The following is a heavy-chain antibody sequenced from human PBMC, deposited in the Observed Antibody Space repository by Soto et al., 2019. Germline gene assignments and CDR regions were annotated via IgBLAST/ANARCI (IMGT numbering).Heavy chain of an antibody. J-gene: IGHJ3*02. CDR2: IIPILGIA. D-gene: IGHD2-15*01. CDR1: GGTFSSYT. Sequence: GASVKVSCKASGGTFSSYTISWVRQAPGQGLEWMGRIIPILGIANYAQKFQGRVTITADKSTSTAYMELSSLRSEDTAVYYCASQDPNCCCCSCYPHDAFDIWGQGTMVTXSS. CDR3: ASQDPNCCCCSCYPHDAFDI. V-gene: IGHV1-69*02.